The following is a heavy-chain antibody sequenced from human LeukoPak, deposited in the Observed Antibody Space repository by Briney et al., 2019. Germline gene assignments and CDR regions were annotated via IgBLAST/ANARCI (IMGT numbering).Heavy chain of an antibody. D-gene: IGHD5-18*01. CDR3: ARRLGSAMYFDY. CDR1: GGSISSSSYY. CDR2: IYYSGDT. V-gene: IGHV4-39*01. J-gene: IGHJ4*02. Sequence: SETLSLTCTVSGGSISSSSYYWGWIRQPPGKGLEWIGNIYYSGDTYYKPSLKSRLTMSVDTSNNQFSLKLRSVTAADTAVYYCARRLGSAMYFDYWGQGTQVTVSS.